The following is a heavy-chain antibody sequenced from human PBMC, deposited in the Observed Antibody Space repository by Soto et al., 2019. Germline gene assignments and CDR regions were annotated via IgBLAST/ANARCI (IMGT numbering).Heavy chain of an antibody. J-gene: IGHJ6*02. D-gene: IGHD3-3*01. CDR1: GYSFTRNW. CDR2: IDPSDSYT. Sequence: PWESLTISFECSGYSFTRNWITWVRQMPGKGLEWMGRIDPSDSYTKYSPSFQGHVTISVDKSTTTAYLQWSSLEASDTAMYYCGRLTSYDFSRVDVWGHGTTVTVSS. CDR3: GRLTSYDFSRVDV. V-gene: IGHV5-10-1*01.